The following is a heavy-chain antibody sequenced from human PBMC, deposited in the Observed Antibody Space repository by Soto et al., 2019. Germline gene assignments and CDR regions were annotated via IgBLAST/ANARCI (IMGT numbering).Heavy chain of an antibody. Sequence: GGSLRRSCAASGFTFSSYGMHWVRQAPGKGLEWVAVIWYDGSNKYYADSVKGRFTISRDNSKNTLYLQMNSLRAEDTAVYYCARDGNGSGSYQYYYYMDVWGKGTTVPVS. V-gene: IGHV3-33*01. CDR2: IWYDGSNK. CDR1: GFTFSSYG. D-gene: IGHD3-10*01. J-gene: IGHJ6*03. CDR3: ARDGNGSGSYQYYYYMDV.